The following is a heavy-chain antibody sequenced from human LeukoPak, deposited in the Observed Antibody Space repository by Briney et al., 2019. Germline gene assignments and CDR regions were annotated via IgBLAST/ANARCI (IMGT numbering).Heavy chain of an antibody. CDR2: IRYDGSNK. D-gene: IGHD1/OR15-1a*01. J-gene: IGHJ5*02. CDR3: AKEDNWNNGWFDP. CDR1: GFTFSSYG. V-gene: IGHV3-30*02. Sequence: GGSLRLSCAASGFTFSSYGMHWVRQAPGKGLEWVAFIRYDGSNKYYADSVKGRFTISRDNSKNTLYLQMNSLRAEDTAVYYCAKEDNWNNGWFDPWGQGTLVTVCS.